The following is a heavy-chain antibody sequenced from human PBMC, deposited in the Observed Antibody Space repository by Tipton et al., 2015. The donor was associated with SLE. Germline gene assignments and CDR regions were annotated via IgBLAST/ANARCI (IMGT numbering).Heavy chain of an antibody. CDR3: ARQSGPSDY. CDR2: ISYTGTT. CDR1: GGSISSSSYF. D-gene: IGHD2-15*01. J-gene: IGHJ4*02. V-gene: IGHV4-39*01. Sequence: GLVKPSETLSLTCSVSGGSISSSSYFWGWIRQPPGKGLEWIGSISYTGTTYYNPSLKSRVIISIDMSENQFSLRLSSVTAADTAMYYCARQSGPSDYWGQGTLVTVSS.